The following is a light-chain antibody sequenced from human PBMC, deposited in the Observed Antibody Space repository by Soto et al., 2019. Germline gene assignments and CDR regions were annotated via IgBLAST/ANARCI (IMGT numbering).Light chain of an antibody. CDR2: DAS. J-gene: IGKJ1*01. V-gene: IGKV1-5*01. Sequence: DIQMTQSPSTLSPSVGDRVTTTCRASQSISSWLAWYQQKPGKAPKLLIYDASTLESGVPSRFSGSGSGTEFTLTISSLQPDDFATYYCQQYNSYSRTFGQGTKVDIK. CDR3: QQYNSYSRT. CDR1: QSISSW.